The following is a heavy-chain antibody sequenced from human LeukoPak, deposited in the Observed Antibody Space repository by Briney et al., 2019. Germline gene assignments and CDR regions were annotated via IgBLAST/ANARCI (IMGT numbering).Heavy chain of an antibody. CDR2: IYYSGST. Sequence: SETLSLTCTVSGGSISSYYWSWIRRPPGKGLEWIGYIYYSGSTNYNPSLKSRVTISVDTTKNQFSLKLSSVTAADTAVYYCASSGYSSGGTIDYWGQGTLVTVSS. J-gene: IGHJ4*02. D-gene: IGHD6-19*01. CDR3: ASSGYSSGGTIDY. V-gene: IGHV4-59*01. CDR1: GGSISSYY.